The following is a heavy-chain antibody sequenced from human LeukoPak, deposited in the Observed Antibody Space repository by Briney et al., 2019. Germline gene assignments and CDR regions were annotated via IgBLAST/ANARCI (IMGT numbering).Heavy chain of an antibody. Sequence: ASVRVSCKTSGYTFTNYFIHWVRQAPGQGLEWMGIINPSGGSTTFSPKFQGRITLTRDTSTNTVYLDLSSLRSEDTAVYYCARDGDSDGNSVLFDYWGQGTQATVSS. CDR3: ARDGDSDGNSVLFDY. CDR1: GYTFTNYF. D-gene: IGHD4-23*01. J-gene: IGHJ4*02. V-gene: IGHV1-46*01. CDR2: INPSGGST.